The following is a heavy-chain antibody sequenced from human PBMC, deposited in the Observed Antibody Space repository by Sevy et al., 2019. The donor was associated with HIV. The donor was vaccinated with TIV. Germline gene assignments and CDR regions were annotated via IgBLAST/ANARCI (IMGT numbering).Heavy chain of an antibody. J-gene: IGHJ6*02. CDR3: AREPHGVRSSGWYGTRDYYYGMDV. V-gene: IGHV4-4*07. CDR1: GGSISSYY. CDR2: IYTSGST. D-gene: IGHD6-19*01. Sequence: SETLSLTCTVSGGSISSYYWSWIRQPAGKGLEWIGRIYTSGSTNYNPSLKSRVTMSVDTSENQFSLKLSSVTAADTAVYYCAREPHGVRSSGWYGTRDYYYGMDVWGQGTTVTVSS.